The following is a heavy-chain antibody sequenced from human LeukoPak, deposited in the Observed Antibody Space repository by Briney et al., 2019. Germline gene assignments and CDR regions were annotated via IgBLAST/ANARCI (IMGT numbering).Heavy chain of an antibody. J-gene: IGHJ5*02. CDR1: GYTLTELS. CDR2: FDPEDGET. Sequence: ASVKVSCKVSGYTLTELSMHWVRQAPGKGLEWMGGFDPEDGETIYAQKFQGRVTMTEDTSTDTAYMELSSLRSEDTAVYYCATAHISGSYGDWFDPWGQGTLVTVSS. V-gene: IGHV1-24*01. CDR3: ATAHISGSYGDWFDP. D-gene: IGHD1-26*01.